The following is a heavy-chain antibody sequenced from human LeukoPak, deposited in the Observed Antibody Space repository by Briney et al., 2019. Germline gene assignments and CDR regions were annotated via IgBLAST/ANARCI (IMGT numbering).Heavy chain of an antibody. CDR1: GYTFSNYG. D-gene: IGHD3-10*01. CDR2: ISGYNGDT. CDR3: ARDRHPTVRGWFDP. J-gene: IGHJ5*02. V-gene: IGHV1-18*01. Sequence: ASVKVSCKTSGYTFSNYGIGWVRQAPGQGLEWMGWISGYNGDTNYAQNVQGRVTMTIDTSTTTAYMELNNLRSDDTAIHYCARDRHPTVRGWFDPWGQGTLVTVSS.